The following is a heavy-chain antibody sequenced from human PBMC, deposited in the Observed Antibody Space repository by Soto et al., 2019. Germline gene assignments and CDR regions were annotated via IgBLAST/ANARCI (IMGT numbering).Heavy chain of an antibody. CDR3: ARVPDF. J-gene: IGHJ6*02. CDR2: IYHSGST. Sequence: QLQLQESGSGLVKPSQTLSLTCAVSGGSISSGGYSWSWIRQPPGKGLEWIGYIYHSGSTYYNPYLQSGFAIAVCRSKSQFSLTASSVTAADAAVLYCARVPDFWGQGTTVTVSS. V-gene: IGHV4-30-2*01. CDR1: GGSISSGGYS.